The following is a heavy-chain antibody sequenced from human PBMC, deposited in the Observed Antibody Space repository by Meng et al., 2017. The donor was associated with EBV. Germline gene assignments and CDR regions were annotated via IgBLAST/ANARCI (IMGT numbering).Heavy chain of an antibody. J-gene: IGHJ4*02. Sequence: QVQLVQSGAEVKKPGSSVKVPCKASGGTLSSYAISWVRQAPGQGLEWMGGIIPIFGTANYAQKFQGRVTITADKSTSTAYMELSSLRSEDTAVYYCARAEIAAAGRLDYWGQGTLVTVSS. D-gene: IGHD6-13*01. V-gene: IGHV1-69*06. CDR3: ARAEIAAAGRLDY. CDR2: IIPIFGTA. CDR1: GGTLSSYA.